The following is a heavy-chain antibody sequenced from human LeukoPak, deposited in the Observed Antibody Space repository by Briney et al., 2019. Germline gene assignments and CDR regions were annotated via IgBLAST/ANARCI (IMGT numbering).Heavy chain of an antibody. Sequence: PSETLSLTCTVSGGSISSYYWSWIRQPPGKGLDWIGYIYYSGSTNYKPSLKSRVTISVDTSKNQFSLKLSSVTAADTAVYCCARAAVVVPAAIVWFDPWGQGTLVTVSS. CDR1: GGSISSYY. V-gene: IGHV4-59*01. CDR2: IYYSGST. J-gene: IGHJ5*02. D-gene: IGHD2-2*02. CDR3: ARAAVVVPAAIVWFDP.